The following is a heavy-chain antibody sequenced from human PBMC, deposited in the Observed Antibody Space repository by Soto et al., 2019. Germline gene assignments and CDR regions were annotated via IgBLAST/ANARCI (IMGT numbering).Heavy chain of an antibody. Sequence: GGSLRLSCEASGFPFSSYDMHWVRQTAGKGLEWVLSVGTAGDTYYPDSAKGRFTISRENAKNSLYLQMNSLKVEDTAVYYCVRDVGGYFKYWGQGILVTVSS. D-gene: IGHD2-15*01. CDR1: GFPFSSYD. V-gene: IGHV3-13*01. J-gene: IGHJ4*02. CDR2: VGTAGDT. CDR3: VRDVGGYFKY.